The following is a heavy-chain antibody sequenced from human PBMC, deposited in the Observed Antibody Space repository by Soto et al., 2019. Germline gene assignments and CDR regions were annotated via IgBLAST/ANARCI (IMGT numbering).Heavy chain of an antibody. CDR3: AHRRVLYGMDV. Sequence: QITLKESGPTLVKPTQTLTLTCTFTGFSLSTDGVGVGWIRQPPGKALEWLAAIYWDDGKFYSPSLKSRLTXTXXTSKNQLVLTMTTMDPVDTATYHCAHRRVLYGMDVWGQGTTVTVSS. V-gene: IGHV2-5*02. J-gene: IGHJ6*02. CDR1: GFSLSTDGVG. CDR2: IYWDDGK.